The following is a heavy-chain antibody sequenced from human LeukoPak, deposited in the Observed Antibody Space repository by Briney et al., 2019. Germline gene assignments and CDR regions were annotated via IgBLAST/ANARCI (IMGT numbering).Heavy chain of an antibody. J-gene: IGHJ2*01. Sequence: SETLSLTCAVYGWSFGGYYWSWIRQPPGRGLEGIGEINHSGSTNYNPSLKRRVTISVDKSKNQFSLKLSSVTAADTAVYYCARQAEVVAMAKIYYWYFDLWGRGTLVTVSS. D-gene: IGHD5-24*01. CDR3: ARQAEVVAMAKIYYWYFDL. CDR1: GWSFGGYY. V-gene: IGHV4-34*01. CDR2: INHSGST.